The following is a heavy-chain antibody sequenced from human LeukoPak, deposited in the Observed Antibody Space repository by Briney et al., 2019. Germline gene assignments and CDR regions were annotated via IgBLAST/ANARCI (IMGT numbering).Heavy chain of an antibody. CDR1: GFTFSSYG. V-gene: IGHV3-23*01. D-gene: IGHD3-22*01. CDR2: ISGSGGST. Sequence: GGSLRLSCAASGFTFSSYGMSWVRQAPGKGLEWVSAISGSGGSTYYADSVKGRFTISRDNSKSTLYLQMNSLRAEDTAVYYCARVGHYDNSGYYYGYFDYWGQGTQVTVSS. CDR3: ARVGHYDNSGYYYGYFDY. J-gene: IGHJ4*02.